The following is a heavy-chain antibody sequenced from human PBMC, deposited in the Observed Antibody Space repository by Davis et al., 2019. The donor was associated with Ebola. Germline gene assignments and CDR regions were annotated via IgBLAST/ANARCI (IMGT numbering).Heavy chain of an antibody. Sequence: AASVKVSCKASGYTFTYRYLHWVRQAPRQALEWMGWITPFNGNTNYAQKFQDRVTITRDRSMSTAYMELSSLRSEDTAVYYCAFGWEEAFDIWGQGTMVTVSS. CDR2: ITPFNGNT. D-gene: IGHD1-26*01. CDR1: GYTFTYRY. J-gene: IGHJ3*02. CDR3: AFGWEEAFDI. V-gene: IGHV1-45*03.